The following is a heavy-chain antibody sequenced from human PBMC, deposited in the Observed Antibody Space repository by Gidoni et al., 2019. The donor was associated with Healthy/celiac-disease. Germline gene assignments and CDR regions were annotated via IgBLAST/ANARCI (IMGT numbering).Heavy chain of an antibody. CDR3: ARRGVVVPAAIKDRDAFDI. D-gene: IGHD2-2*02. J-gene: IGHJ3*02. CDR2: IYYSGST. Sequence: QLQLQASGPGLVQPSETLSLTCTVSGGSISSSNYSWGWIRQPPGKGMGWIGSIYYSGSTYYNPSLKSRVTISVDTSKNQFSLKLSSVTAADTAVYYCARRGVVVPAAIKDRDAFDIWGQGTMVTVSS. V-gene: IGHV4-39*01. CDR1: GGSISSSNYS.